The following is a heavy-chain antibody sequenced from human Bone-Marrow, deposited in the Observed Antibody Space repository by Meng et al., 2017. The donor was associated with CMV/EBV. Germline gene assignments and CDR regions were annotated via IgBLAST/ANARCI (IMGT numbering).Heavy chain of an antibody. D-gene: IGHD2-2*01. J-gene: IGHJ4*02. V-gene: IGHV3-11*01. Sequence: LSCAASGFTSSDYYMSWIRQGPGKGLEWVSYISSSGSTIKYADSVKGRFTISKDNTQNSLYLQMSSLRAEDTAVYYCARDSRGWDFDYWGQGTLVTVSS. CDR3: ARDSRGWDFDY. CDR1: GFTSSDYY. CDR2: ISSSGSTI.